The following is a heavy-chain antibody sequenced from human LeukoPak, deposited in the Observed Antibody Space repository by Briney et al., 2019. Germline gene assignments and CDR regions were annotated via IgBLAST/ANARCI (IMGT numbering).Heavy chain of an antibody. Sequence: SETLSLTCTVSGGSISSHYWSWIRQPPGKGLEWIGYINYSGSTNYNPSLKSRVTISVDTSKNQFSLKVSAVTAADTAVYYCARRGNSRNYFDYWGQGTLVTVSS. J-gene: IGHJ4*02. CDR3: ARRGNSRNYFDY. CDR2: INYSGST. CDR1: GGSISSHY. D-gene: IGHD4-23*01. V-gene: IGHV4-59*08.